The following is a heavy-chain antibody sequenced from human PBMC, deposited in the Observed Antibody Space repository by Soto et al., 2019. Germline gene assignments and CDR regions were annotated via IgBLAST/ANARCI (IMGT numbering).Heavy chain of an antibody. D-gene: IGHD2-15*01. CDR1: GFTFSSYG. Sequence: QVQLVESGGGVVQPGRSLRLSCAASGFTFSSYGMHWVRQAPGKGLEWVAVISYDGSNKYYADSVKGRFTISRDNSKNTLYLQMNSLRAEDTAVYYCAKDPSLGLGYCSCGSCYSNKRRHWFDPLGQGTLVTVSS. J-gene: IGHJ5*01. CDR3: AKDPSLGLGYCSCGSCYSNKRRHWFDP. CDR2: ISYDGSNK. V-gene: IGHV3-30*18.